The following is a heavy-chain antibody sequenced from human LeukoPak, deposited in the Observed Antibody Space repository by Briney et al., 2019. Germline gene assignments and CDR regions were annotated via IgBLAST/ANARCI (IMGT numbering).Heavy chain of an antibody. D-gene: IGHD4-11*01. CDR1: GGSISSSSYY. J-gene: IGHJ6*03. CDR3: ARVWTSVTTGSYYYYMDV. Sequence: PSETLSLTCTVSGGSISSSSYYWGWIRQPPGKGLEWIGSIYYSGSTYYNPSLKSRVAISVDTSKNQFSLKLSSVTAADTAVFYCARVWTSVTTGSYYYYMDVWGKGTTVTVSS. CDR2: IYYSGST. V-gene: IGHV4-39*07.